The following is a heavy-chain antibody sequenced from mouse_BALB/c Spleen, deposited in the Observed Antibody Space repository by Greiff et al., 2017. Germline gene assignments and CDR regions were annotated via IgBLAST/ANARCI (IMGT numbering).Heavy chain of an antibody. CDR2: IDPANGNT. V-gene: IGHV14-3*02. CDR3: ARFLYGNYLYYIDY. CDR1: GFNIKDTY. D-gene: IGHD2-1*01. J-gene: IGHJ2*01. Sequence: EVQLLESGAELVKPGASVKLSCTASGFNIKDTYMHWVKQRPEQGLEWIGRIDPANGNTKYDPKFQGKATITADTSSNTAYLQLSSLTSEDTAVYYCARFLYGNYLYYIDYWGQGTTVTVSS.